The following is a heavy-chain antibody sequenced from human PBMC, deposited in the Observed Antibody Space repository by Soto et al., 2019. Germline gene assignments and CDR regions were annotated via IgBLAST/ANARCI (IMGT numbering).Heavy chain of an antibody. Sequence: QLQLRESGSRLVQPSQTLTLTCSVSGDSITSGMYSWSWIRQAPGKGLEWLGNIHVTGCTAFNPSLRRRLTMTVDTSQNQFSLYVNSVTTADTAVYYCARGGALRPNGHVPLAFWGRGTLVTVSS. CDR3: ARGGALRPNGHVPLAF. CDR2: IHVTGCT. D-gene: IGHD3-16*01. V-gene: IGHV4-30-2*01. CDR1: GDSITSGMYS. J-gene: IGHJ4*02.